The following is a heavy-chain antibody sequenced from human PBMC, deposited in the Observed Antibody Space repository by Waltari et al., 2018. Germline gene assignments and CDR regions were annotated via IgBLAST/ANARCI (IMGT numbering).Heavy chain of an antibody. Sequence: QITLKESGPTLVKPTQTLTLTCTFSVSSPSTSGLGVAWTRQPPGKAREWLALIYWDDDKRYSPSLKSRLTITKDTSKNQVVLTMTNMDPVDTATYYCAHRLGRRGLGEVDYWGQGTLVTVSS. CDR3: AHRLGRRGLGEVDY. V-gene: IGHV2-5*02. D-gene: IGHD4-17*01. CDR1: VSSPSTSGLG. CDR2: IYWDDDK. J-gene: IGHJ4*02.